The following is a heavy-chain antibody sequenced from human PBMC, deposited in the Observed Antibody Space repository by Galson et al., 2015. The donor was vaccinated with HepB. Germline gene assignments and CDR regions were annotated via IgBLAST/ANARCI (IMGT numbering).Heavy chain of an antibody. CDR3: ARSVGPSGYDDRWFDP. Sequence: SVKVSCKASGYTFTSYGISWVRQAPGQGLEWMGWISAYNGNTNYAQKLQGRVTMTTDTSTSTAYMELRSLRSDDTAVYYCARSVGPSGYDDRWFDPWGQGTLVTVSS. CDR2: ISAYNGNT. D-gene: IGHD5-12*01. V-gene: IGHV1-18*01. CDR1: GYTFTSYG. J-gene: IGHJ5*02.